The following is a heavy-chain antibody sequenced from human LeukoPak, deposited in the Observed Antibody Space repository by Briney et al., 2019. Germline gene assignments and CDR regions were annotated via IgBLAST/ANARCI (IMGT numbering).Heavy chain of an antibody. CDR3: ARKKDTGGWYGYFDL. D-gene: IGHD6-19*01. Sequence: GESLKISCKGSGYDFSNYWIVWVRQMPGKGLEWMGIIYPGDSDTRYSPSFQGQVTMSADKSISTAYLQWSSLKASDTAMYYCARKKDTGGWYGYFDLWGRGTLVTVSS. V-gene: IGHV5-51*01. J-gene: IGHJ2*01. CDR2: IYPGDSDT. CDR1: GYDFSNYW.